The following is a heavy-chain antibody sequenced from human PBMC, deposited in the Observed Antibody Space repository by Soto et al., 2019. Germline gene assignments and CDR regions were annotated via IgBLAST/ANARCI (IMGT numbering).Heavy chain of an antibody. CDR3: ARAATVAGTKGRHAFDI. CDR2: IIPILGIA. J-gene: IGHJ3*02. CDR1: GGTFSSYT. D-gene: IGHD6-19*01. V-gene: IGHV1-69*02. Sequence: QVQLVQSGAEVKKPGSSVKVSCKASGGTFSSYTISWVRQAPGQGLEWMGRIIPILGIANYAQKFQGRVTITADKSTSTAYMELSSLRSEDTAVYYCARAATVAGTKGRHAFDIWGQGTMVTVSS.